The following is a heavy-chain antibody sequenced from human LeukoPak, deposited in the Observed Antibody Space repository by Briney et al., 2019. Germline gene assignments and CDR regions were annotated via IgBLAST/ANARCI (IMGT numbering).Heavy chain of an antibody. V-gene: IGHV3-48*03. CDR3: ARGVSGSGSYYLDY. D-gene: IGHD3-10*01. J-gene: IGHJ4*02. Sequence: AGGSLRLSCAASGFTFSSYEMNWVRQAPGKGLEWVSYISSSGSTIYYADSVKGRFTISRDNAKNSLYLQMNSLRAEDTAVYYCARGVSGSGSYYLDYWGQGTLVTVSS. CDR1: GFTFSSYE. CDR2: ISSSGSTI.